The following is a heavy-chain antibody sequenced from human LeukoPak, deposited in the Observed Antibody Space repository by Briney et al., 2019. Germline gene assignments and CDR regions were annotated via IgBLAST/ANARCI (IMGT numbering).Heavy chain of an antibody. Sequence: ASVKVSCKASGYSFTGYYIHWVRQAPGQGLEWMGWINPKSGDTDSAEKFGGRVTMSRDTSVRTSYLGVRRLKSDDTAVYYCTRETGANYDPGAFDVWGQGTMVTVSS. V-gene: IGHV1-2*02. CDR2: INPKSGDT. CDR1: GYSFTGYY. J-gene: IGHJ3*01. D-gene: IGHD3-3*01. CDR3: TRETGANYDPGAFDV.